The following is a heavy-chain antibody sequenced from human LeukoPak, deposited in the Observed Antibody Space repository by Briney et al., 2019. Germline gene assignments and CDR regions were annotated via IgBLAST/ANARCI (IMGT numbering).Heavy chain of an antibody. V-gene: IGHV1-2*02. CDR2: INPNSGYT. CDR1: GYTFTDYY. CDR3: ARGETMVRGVISDY. J-gene: IGHJ4*02. D-gene: IGHD3-10*01. Sequence: ASVKVSCKASGYTFTDYYIHWVRQAPGQGLEYMGWINPNSGYTKYAPKFQDRVTMTRDTSISTVYMELSRLISGDTAVYYCARGETMVRGVISDYWGQGTLATVSS.